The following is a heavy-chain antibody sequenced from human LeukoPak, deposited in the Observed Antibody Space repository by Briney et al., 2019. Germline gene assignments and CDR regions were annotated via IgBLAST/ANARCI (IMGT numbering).Heavy chain of an antibody. CDR3: ARGGREYSSSPDYFDY. CDR2: IIPIFGTA. V-gene: IGHV1-69*05. D-gene: IGHD6-6*01. J-gene: IGHJ4*02. Sequence: SVKVSCKASGGTFSSCAISWVRQAPGQGLEWMGGIIPIFGTANYAQKFQGRVTITTDESTSTAYMGLSSLRSEDTAVYYCARGGREYSSSPDYFDYWGQGTLVTVSS. CDR1: GGTFSSCA.